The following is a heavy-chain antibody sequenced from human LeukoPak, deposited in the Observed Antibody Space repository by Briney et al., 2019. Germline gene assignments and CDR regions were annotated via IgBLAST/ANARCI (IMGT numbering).Heavy chain of an antibody. CDR2: IDHRGST. CDR3: VTPIGDSSTSEH. CDR1: GGSFSGYY. Sequence: SETLSLTCAVYGGSFSGYYWSWSRQPPGKGLEWIGEIDHRGSTNYNPSLKSRVAISVDTSKNQFSLRLSSVTTADTAVYYCVTPIGDSSTSEHWGQGTLVTVSS. J-gene: IGHJ4*02. D-gene: IGHD6-13*01. V-gene: IGHV4-34*01.